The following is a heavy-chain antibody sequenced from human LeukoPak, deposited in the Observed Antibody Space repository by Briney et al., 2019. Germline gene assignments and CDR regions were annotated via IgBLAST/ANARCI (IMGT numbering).Heavy chain of an antibody. J-gene: IGHJ4*02. V-gene: IGHV3-21*01. Sequence: GGSLRLSCAASGFTFSSYSMNWVRQAPGEGLEWVSSISSSSSYIYYADSVKGRFTISRDNAKNSLYLQMNSLRAEDTAVYYCARVSITGVDYWGQGTLVTVSS. CDR2: ISSSSSYI. D-gene: IGHD7-27*01. CDR1: GFTFSSYS. CDR3: ARVSITGVDY.